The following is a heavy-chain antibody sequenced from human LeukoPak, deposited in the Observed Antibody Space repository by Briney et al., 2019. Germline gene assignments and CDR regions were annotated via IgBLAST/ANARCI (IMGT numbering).Heavy chain of an antibody. Sequence: SETLSLTCTVSGGSISSYYWSWIRQPPGKGLEWIGYIYYSGSTNYNPSLKSRVTISVDTSKNQFSLKLSSVTAADTAVYYCARSYYDFWSPTGFFDYWGQGTLVTVSS. V-gene: IGHV4-59*01. D-gene: IGHD3-3*01. CDR1: GGSISSYY. CDR2: IYYSGST. CDR3: ARSYYDFWSPTGFFDY. J-gene: IGHJ4*02.